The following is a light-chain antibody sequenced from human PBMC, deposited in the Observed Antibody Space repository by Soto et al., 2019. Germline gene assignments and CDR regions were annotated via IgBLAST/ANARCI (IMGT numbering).Light chain of an antibody. CDR2: RDS. CDR3: QVWDSSTNVV. CDR1: NIGSKN. Sequence: SYELTQPLSVSVALRQTARITCGGNNIGSKNVHWYQQKPGQAPVLVIYRDSNRPSGIPERFSGSNSGNTATLTISRAQAGDEADYYCQVWDSSTNVVFGGGTKLTVL. V-gene: IGLV3-9*01. J-gene: IGLJ2*01.